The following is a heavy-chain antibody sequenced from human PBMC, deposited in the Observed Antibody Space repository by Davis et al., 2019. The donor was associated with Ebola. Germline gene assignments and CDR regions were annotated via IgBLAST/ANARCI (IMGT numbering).Heavy chain of an antibody. CDR2: IYPGDSDT. V-gene: IGHV5-51*01. CDR1: GYTFTSYW. J-gene: IGHJ2*01. Sequence: GESLKISCQSSGYTFTSYWIGWVRQMPGKGLEWMGIIYPGDSDTIYSPSFQGQITMSVDKSISTAYLQWSSLKASDTAMYYCASQSYSGSRNWYFDLWGRGTLVTVSS. CDR3: ASQSYSGSRNWYFDL. D-gene: IGHD6-19*01.